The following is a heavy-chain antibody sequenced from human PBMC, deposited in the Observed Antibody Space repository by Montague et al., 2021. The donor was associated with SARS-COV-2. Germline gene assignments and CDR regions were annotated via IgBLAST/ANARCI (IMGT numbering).Heavy chain of an antibody. V-gene: IGHV4-38-2*02. J-gene: IGHJ4*02. CDR1: GFSIGSGDY. Sequence: SETLSLTCTVSGFSIGSGDYWGWIRQPPGKGLEWIGSIYHSGTTYYNPSLKSRVTISVDTSKNHFSLKLTSVTAADTAVYYCARDVGKGFSGYETEGGFDYWGQGTPVTVSS. CDR2: IYHSGTT. D-gene: IGHD5-12*01. CDR3: ARDVGKGFSGYETEGGFDY.